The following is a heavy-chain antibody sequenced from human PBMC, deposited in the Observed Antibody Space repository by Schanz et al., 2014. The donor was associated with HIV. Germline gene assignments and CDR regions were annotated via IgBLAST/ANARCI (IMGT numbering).Heavy chain of an antibody. Sequence: QVQLVESGGGVVQPGRSLRLSCTASGFTFSSSGMHWVRQAPGKGLEWVAAMWYDESHKGYADSVKGRFTISRDNSKNTLYLEMNSLRPEDTAVYYCARVANWDYYGMDVWGRGTTVIVSS. V-gene: IGHV3-33*01. CDR2: MWYDESHK. J-gene: IGHJ6*02. CDR1: GFTFSSSG. CDR3: ARVANWDYYGMDV. D-gene: IGHD3-16*01.